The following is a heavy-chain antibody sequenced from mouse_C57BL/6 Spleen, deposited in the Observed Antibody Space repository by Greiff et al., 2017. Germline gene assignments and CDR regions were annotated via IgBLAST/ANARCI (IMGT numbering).Heavy chain of an antibody. CDR1: GFTFSSYA. CDR3: TREGTWAWFAY. J-gene: IGHJ3*01. D-gene: IGHD3-3*01. Sequence: EVQGVESGEGLVKPGGSLKLSCAASGFTFSSYAMSWVRQTPEKRLEWVAYISSGGDYIYYADTVKGRFTISRDNARNTLYLQMSSLKSEDTAMYYCTREGTWAWFAYWGQGTLVTVSA. CDR2: ISSGGDYI. V-gene: IGHV5-9-1*02.